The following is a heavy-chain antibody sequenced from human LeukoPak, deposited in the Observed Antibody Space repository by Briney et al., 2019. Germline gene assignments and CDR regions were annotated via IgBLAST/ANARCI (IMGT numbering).Heavy chain of an antibody. CDR1: GFAFNIYA. V-gene: IGHV3-23*01. D-gene: IGHD3-10*01. J-gene: IGHJ4*02. Sequence: GGSLRLSCAASGFAFNIYAMSWVRQAPGKGLECVSLISANGGATYYADSVKGRFTISRDNSKSTLYLQMNSLRADDTAVYYCAKASGSPYYFDYWGQGTLVTVSS. CDR3: AKASGSPYYFDY. CDR2: ISANGGAT.